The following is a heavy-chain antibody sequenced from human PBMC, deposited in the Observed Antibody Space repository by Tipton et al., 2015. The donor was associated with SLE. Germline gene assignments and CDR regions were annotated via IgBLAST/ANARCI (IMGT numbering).Heavy chain of an antibody. D-gene: IGHD6-13*01. V-gene: IGHV4-4*07. J-gene: IGHJ3*02. CDR2: IHISGNT. CDR3: ARDRLWRYSTSSDAFDI. Sequence: TLSLTCTVSGGSISSYYWSWIRQPAGKGLEWIGRIHISGNTNYNPSLKSRVTMSVDTTKTQISLRLTSVTAADTAVYYCARDRLWRYSTSSDAFDIWGQGTMVTVSS. CDR1: GGSISSYY.